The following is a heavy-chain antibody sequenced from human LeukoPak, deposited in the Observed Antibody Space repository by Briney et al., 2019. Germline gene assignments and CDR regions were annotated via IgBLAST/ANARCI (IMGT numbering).Heavy chain of an antibody. D-gene: IGHD6-19*01. J-gene: IGHJ4*02. CDR1: GFTFSSYG. CDR3: VKGGAYSSGWYYFDY. Sequence: GGSLRLSCAASGFTFSSYGMSWVRQAPGKGLEWVSSISGSGDSTYYADSVRGRFTISRDNSKNTLCLQMNSLRAEDTAVYFCVKGGAYSSGWYYFDYWGQGTLVTVSS. CDR2: ISGSGDST. V-gene: IGHV3-23*01.